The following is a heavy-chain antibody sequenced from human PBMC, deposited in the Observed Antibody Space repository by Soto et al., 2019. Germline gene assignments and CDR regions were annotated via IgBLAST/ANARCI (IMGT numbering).Heavy chain of an antibody. J-gene: IGHJ4*02. D-gene: IGHD1-26*01. CDR3: ARRWGGSLDY. CDR1: GGSISSYY. CDR2: IYYSGST. Sequence: SETLSLTSTVSGGSISSYYWSWIRQPPGKGLEWIGYIYYSGSTNYNPSLKSRVTISVDTSKNQFSLKLSSVTVADTAVYYCARRWGGSLDYWGQGTLVTV. V-gene: IGHV4-59*01.